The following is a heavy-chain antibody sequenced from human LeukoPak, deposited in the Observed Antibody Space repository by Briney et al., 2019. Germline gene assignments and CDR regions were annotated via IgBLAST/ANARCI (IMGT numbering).Heavy chain of an antibody. CDR2: ISSSSSYI. V-gene: IGHV3-21*01. CDR1: GFTFSSYS. CDR3: ARDCSSTSCRRLFDY. Sequence: PGGSLRLSCAASGFTFSSYSMNWVRQAPGKGLEWVSSISSSSSYIYYADSVKGRFTTSRDNAKHSLYLQMNSLRAEDTAVYYCARDCSSTSCRRLFDYWGQGTLVTVSS. D-gene: IGHD2-2*01. J-gene: IGHJ4*02.